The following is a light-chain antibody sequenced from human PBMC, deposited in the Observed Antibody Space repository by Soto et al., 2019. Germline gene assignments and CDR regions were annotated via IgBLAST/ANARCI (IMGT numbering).Light chain of an antibody. V-gene: IGKV3-15*01. CDR1: QTVSTY. Sequence: EVVLTQSPAILSLSPGERATPSCRANQTVSTYLAWYQHKAGQAPRLLIYGASTMATGVPARFSGGGSGTEFTLTISSLQPEDFEVYYCQQYNNWPITFGQGTRLEIK. CDR2: GAS. CDR3: QQYNNWPIT. J-gene: IGKJ5*01.